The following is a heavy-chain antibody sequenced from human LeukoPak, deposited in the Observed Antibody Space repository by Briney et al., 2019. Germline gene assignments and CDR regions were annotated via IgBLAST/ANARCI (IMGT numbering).Heavy chain of an antibody. V-gene: IGHV3-21*01. CDR2: ISSSSSYI. J-gene: IGHJ4*02. Sequence: GGSLRLSCAASGFTFSSYSMNWVRQAPGEGLEWVSSISSSSSYIYYADSVKGRFAISRDNAKNSLYLQMNSLRAEDTAVYYCARRLHRLKSGYSYGFDYWGQGTLVTVSS. D-gene: IGHD5-18*01. CDR1: GFTFSSYS. CDR3: ARRLHRLKSGYSYGFDY.